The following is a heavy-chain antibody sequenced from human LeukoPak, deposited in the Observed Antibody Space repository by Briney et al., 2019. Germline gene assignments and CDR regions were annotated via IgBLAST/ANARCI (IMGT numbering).Heavy chain of an antibody. Sequence: SETLSLTCTVSGGSISSSSYYWGWIRQPPGKGLEWIGSFYYSGSTYYNPSLKSRVTISVDTSKNHFSLKLSSVTAADTAVYYCARGYCTNAVCSLGPTQAWGQGTLVTVSS. D-gene: IGHD2-8*01. CDR3: ARGYCTNAVCSLGPTQA. J-gene: IGHJ1*01. CDR2: FYYSGST. V-gene: IGHV4-39*07. CDR1: GGSISSSSYY.